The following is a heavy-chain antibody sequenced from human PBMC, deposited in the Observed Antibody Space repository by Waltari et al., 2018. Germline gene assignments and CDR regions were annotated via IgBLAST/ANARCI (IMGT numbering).Heavy chain of an antibody. CDR1: GGSISSGSYY. V-gene: IGHV4-61*09. CDR2: IYTSGRT. J-gene: IGHJ6*02. D-gene: IGHD3-10*02. Sequence: QVQLQESGPGLVKPSQTLSLTCTVSGGSISSGSYYWSWIRQPAGKGLEWIGYIYTSGRTNYNPSLKSRVTISVDTSKNQFSLKLSSVTAADTAVYYCARGVGLFRESNYYYYGMDVWGQGTTVTVSS. CDR3: ARGVGLFRESNYYYYGMDV.